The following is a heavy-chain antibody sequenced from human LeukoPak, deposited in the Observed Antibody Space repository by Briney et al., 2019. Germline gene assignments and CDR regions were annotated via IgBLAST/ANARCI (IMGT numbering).Heavy chain of an antibody. V-gene: IGHV1-18*01. CDR3: ARVGGYSSSWGYYYYYYMDV. Sequence: ASVKVSCKASGYTFTSYGISWVRQAPGQGLGWMGWISAYNGNTNYAQKLQGRVTMTTDTSTSTAYMELRSLRSDDTAVYYCARVGGYSSSWGYYYYYYMDVWGKGTTVTVSS. CDR1: GYTFTSYG. CDR2: ISAYNGNT. D-gene: IGHD6-13*01. J-gene: IGHJ6*03.